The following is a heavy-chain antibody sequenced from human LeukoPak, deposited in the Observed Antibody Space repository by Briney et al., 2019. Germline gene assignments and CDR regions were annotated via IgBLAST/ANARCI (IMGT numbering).Heavy chain of an antibody. J-gene: IGHJ4*02. CDR1: GFTFSSYW. CDR3: AREFYCTSASCHDY. Sequence: GGSLRLSCAASGFTFSSYWMHWVRQAPGKGLVWVSRINSDGSSTTYADSVKGRFTISRDNAKNTLYLQMNSPRAEDTAVYYCAREFYCTSASCHDYWGQGTLVTVSS. D-gene: IGHD2-2*01. CDR2: INSDGSST. V-gene: IGHV3-74*01.